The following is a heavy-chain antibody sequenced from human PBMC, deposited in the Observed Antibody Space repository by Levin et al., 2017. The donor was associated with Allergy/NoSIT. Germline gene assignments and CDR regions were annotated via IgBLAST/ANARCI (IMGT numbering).Heavy chain of an antibody. CDR1: GGSISTYY. Sequence: SSETLSLTCTVSGGSISTYYCSWIRQPPGKGLEWIGYIYYTGSTNYNPSLKSRVTMSVDTSNNQFSLNLTSVTAADTAVYYCARVPLTGYYTDAFDIWGQGTMVTVSS. CDR3: ARVPLTGYYTDAFDI. V-gene: IGHV4-59*01. CDR2: IYYTGST. D-gene: IGHD3-9*01. J-gene: IGHJ3*02.